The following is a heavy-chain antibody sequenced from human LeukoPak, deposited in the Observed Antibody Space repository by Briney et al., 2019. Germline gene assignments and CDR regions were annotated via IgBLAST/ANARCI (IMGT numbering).Heavy chain of an antibody. CDR2: IYYTGST. Sequence: PSETLSLTCTVSGGSIGTFYWSWIRRPPGKGLEWIGYIYYTGSTNYNPSLKSRVTISVDTAKNQVSLRLTSVTAADTPVYYCVRGQRSYDFSSSFYVAHGMDVWGQGTTVIVSS. CDR1: GGSIGTFY. CDR3: VRGQRSYDFSSSFYVAHGMDV. J-gene: IGHJ6*02. D-gene: IGHD3-3*01. V-gene: IGHV4-59*01.